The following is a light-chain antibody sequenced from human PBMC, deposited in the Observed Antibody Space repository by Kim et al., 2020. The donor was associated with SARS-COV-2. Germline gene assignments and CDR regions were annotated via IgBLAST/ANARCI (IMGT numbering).Light chain of an antibody. CDR2: AAS. CDR1: QDISKS. V-gene: IGKV1-27*01. J-gene: IGKJ1*01. Sequence: ASVGDRVSITCRARQDISKSLAWYQQKPGKVPQVPICAASTVQSGVPSRCSGSGSGTEFTLTIGSLQTEDVATYYCQKYNSAPWRFGPGTKVDIK. CDR3: QKYNSAPWR.